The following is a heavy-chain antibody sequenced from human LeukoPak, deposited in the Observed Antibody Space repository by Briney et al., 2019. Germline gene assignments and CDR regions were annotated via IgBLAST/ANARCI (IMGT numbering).Heavy chain of an antibody. V-gene: IGHV1-2*02. J-gene: IGHJ5*02. CDR1: AYTLTELS. D-gene: IGHD1-26*01. Sequence: ASVKVSCKVSAYTLTELSMHWVRQAPGQGLEWMGWINPNSSGTNYSQKLQGRVTMTRDTSNSTAYMELSRLRSDDTAVSYCAGVQIVGATSDVDPWGKGTLVTVSS. CDR2: INPNSSGT. CDR3: AGVQIVGATSDVDP.